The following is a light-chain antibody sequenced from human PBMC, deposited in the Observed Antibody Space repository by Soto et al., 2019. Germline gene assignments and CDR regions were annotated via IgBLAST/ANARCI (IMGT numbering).Light chain of an antibody. V-gene: IGKV3-15*01. CDR2: GAS. CDR1: QSVSSSY. Sequence: EIVLTQSPGTLSLSPGERAALSCRASQSVSSSYLAWYQQKPGQAPRLLIYGASTRATGIPARFSGSGSGTEFTLTISSLQSEDFAVYYCQQYNNWPRTFGQGTKADI. J-gene: IGKJ1*01. CDR3: QQYNNWPRT.